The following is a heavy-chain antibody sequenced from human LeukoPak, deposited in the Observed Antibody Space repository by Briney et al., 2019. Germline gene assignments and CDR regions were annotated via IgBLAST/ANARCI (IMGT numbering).Heavy chain of an antibody. CDR2: INPSGGST. CDR3: ARDEVRGYSGYDLVY. V-gene: IGHV1-46*01. J-gene: IGHJ4*02. CDR1: GYTFTSYY. Sequence: ASVKVSCKASGYTFTSYYMHWVRQAPGPGLEWMGIINPSGGSTSYAQKFQGRVTMNRDTSTSTVYMELSSLRSEDTAVYYCARDEVRGYSGYDLVYWGQGTLVTVSS. D-gene: IGHD5-12*01.